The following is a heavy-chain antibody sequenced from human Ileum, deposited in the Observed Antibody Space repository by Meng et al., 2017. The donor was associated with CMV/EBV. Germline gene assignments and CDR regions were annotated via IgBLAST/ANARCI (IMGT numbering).Heavy chain of an antibody. CDR3: AREWAYDYFDY. J-gene: IGHJ4*02. CDR1: GGVFSNCY. CDR2: NSYSGSTI. V-gene: IGHV3-11*04. Sequence: LSCADAGGVFSNCYMSWNRQESRKGMEWVSNNSYSGSTIYCADTVKGRFTSYRDNAMNKLYLQMSSMEVEETAVYYYAREWAYDYFDYWGQGTLVTVSS.